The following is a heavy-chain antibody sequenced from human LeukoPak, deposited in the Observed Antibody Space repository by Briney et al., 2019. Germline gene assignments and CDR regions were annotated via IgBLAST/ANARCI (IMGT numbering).Heavy chain of an antibody. CDR3: ARPYCSSTSCHFDY. J-gene: IGHJ4*02. V-gene: IGHV1-18*01. CDR2: IGAYNGNT. Sequence: ASVKVSCKASGYTFTSYGISWVRQAPGQGLEWMGWIGAYNGNTNYAQKLQGRVTMTTDTSTSTAYMELRSLRSDDTAVYYCARPYCSSTSCHFDYWGQGTLVTVSS. D-gene: IGHD2-2*01. CDR1: GYTFTSYG.